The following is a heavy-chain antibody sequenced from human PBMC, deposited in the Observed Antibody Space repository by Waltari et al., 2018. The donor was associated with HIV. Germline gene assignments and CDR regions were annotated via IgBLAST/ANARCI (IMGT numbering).Heavy chain of an antibody. CDR3: VKEHQYSHSWYSYYGMDV. Sequence: EVQVLESGGALVQPGGSLRLSCAASGFTFSNYGMSWVRQAPGEGLEWVSTSRGSGGSTNYADSVKGRFTVSRENSKNTLYLQMNSLRAEDTAVYFCVKEHQYSHSWYSYYGMDVWGQGTTVTVSS. V-gene: IGHV3-23*01. D-gene: IGHD6-13*01. CDR2: SRGSGGST. J-gene: IGHJ6*02. CDR1: GFTFSNYG.